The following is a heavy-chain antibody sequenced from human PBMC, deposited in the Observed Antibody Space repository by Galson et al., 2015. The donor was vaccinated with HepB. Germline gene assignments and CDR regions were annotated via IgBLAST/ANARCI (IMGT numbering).Heavy chain of an antibody. CDR2: ISGSGGTT. D-gene: IGHD6-19*01. V-gene: IGHV3-23*01. J-gene: IGHJ4*02. CDR3: ARRVSGFNNGWYDGDFDL. Sequence: SLRLSCAASGFIFKDYGMTWVRQGPVKGLEWVSTISGSGGTTYYPDSVRGRFIISRDNSKNTLYLQMTSLRVDDTAVYYCARRVSGFNNGWYDGDFDLWGQGTRVTVSS. CDR1: GFIFKDYG.